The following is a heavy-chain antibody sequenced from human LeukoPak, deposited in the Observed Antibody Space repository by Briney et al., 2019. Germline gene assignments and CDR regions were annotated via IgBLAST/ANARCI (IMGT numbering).Heavy chain of an antibody. CDR3: ARPAGYYYYYMDV. V-gene: IGHV4-39*07. J-gene: IGHJ6*03. CDR1: GGSISSSSYY. CDR2: IYHSGST. Sequence: SETLSLTCTVSGGSISSSSYYWGWIRQPPGKGLEWIGSIYHSGSTYYNPSLKSRVTISVDTSKNQFSLKLSSVTAADTAVYYCARPAGYYYYYMDVWGKGTTVTVSS.